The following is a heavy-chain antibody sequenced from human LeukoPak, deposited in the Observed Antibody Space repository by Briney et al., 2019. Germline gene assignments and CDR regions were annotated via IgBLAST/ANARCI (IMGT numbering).Heavy chain of an antibody. V-gene: IGHV1-69*04. CDR2: IIPILGIA. D-gene: IGHD4-11*01. J-gene: IGHJ4*02. CDR1: GGTFSSYA. CDR3: ARELFNSNYLYDY. Sequence: GASVKVSCKASGGTFSSYAISWVRQAPGQGLEWMGRIIPILGIANYAQKFQGRVTITADKSTSTAYMELSSLRSEDTAVYYCARELFNSNYLYDYWGQGTLVTVSS.